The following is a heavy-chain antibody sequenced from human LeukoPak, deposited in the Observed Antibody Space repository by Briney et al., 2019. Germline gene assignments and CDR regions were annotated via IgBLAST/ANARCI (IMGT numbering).Heavy chain of an antibody. Sequence: PSETLSLTCTVSGGSISSYYWSWIRQPAGKGLEWIGRIYTSGRTNYNPSLKSRVTMSVDTSKNQFSLKLSSVTAADTAVYYCARDGLSGSGSGGYYYYGMDVWGQGTTVTVSS. V-gene: IGHV4-4*07. CDR3: ARDGLSGSGSGGYYYYGMDV. J-gene: IGHJ6*02. D-gene: IGHD3-10*01. CDR1: GGSISSYY. CDR2: IYTSGRT.